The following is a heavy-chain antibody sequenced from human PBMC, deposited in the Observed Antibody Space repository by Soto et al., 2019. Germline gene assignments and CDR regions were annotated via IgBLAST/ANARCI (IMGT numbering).Heavy chain of an antibody. CDR2: IYYSGST. J-gene: IGHJ4*02. CDR3: ARAFSYGDYGDY. D-gene: IGHD4-17*01. V-gene: IGHV4-61*01. CDR1: GGSVSSGSYY. Sequence: PSETVSRTCTVSGGSVSSGSYYWSWIRQPPGKGVEWIGYIYYSGSTNYNPSLKSRVTISVDTSQNQFSLKLSSVTAADTAVYYCARAFSYGDYGDYWGQGTLVTVSS.